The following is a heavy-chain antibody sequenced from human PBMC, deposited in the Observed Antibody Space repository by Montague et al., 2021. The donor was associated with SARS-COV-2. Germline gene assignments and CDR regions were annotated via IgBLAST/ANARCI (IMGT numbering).Heavy chain of an antibody. CDR1: GFTFSGSP. D-gene: IGHD3-9*01. Sequence: SLSLSCSASGFTFSGSPMSWVRQAPGKGLEWVSVIHSGGRSSYYGKSVDCRFTVSRDNSKNTVYLQMNNLRAEDTDVYYCAKVGDLMAGYSLVNFDNWGQGTLVIVSS. J-gene: IGHJ4*02. V-gene: IGHV3-23*03. CDR2: IHSGGRSS. CDR3: AKVGDLMAGYSLVNFDN.